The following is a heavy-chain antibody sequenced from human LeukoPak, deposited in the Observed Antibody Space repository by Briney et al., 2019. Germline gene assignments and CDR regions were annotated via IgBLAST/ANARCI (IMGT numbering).Heavy chain of an antibody. CDR3: ARDFGGY. V-gene: IGHV3-7*01. Sequence: GGSLRLSCTVSGFTFSSYWMSWVRQAPGKGLEWVANIKHDGSEIYYVDSVKGRFTISRDNAKKSLYLQMNSLRAEDTAVYYCARDFGGYWGQGTLVTVSS. CDR2: IKHDGSEI. D-gene: IGHD3-16*01. J-gene: IGHJ4*02. CDR1: GFTFSSYW.